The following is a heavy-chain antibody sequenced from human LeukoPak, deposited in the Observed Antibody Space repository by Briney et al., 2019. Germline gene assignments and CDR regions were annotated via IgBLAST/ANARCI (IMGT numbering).Heavy chain of an antibody. Sequence: PSETLSLTCTVSGGSISSGDYYWSWIRQPPGKGLEWIGYIYYSGSTYYNPSLKSRVTISVDTSKNQFSLKLSSVTAADTAVYYCARGDAESGSYFTGYDYWGQGTLVTYSS. V-gene: IGHV4-30-4*01. CDR3: ARGDAESGSYFTGYDY. J-gene: IGHJ4*02. CDR2: IYYSGST. CDR1: GGSISSGDYY. D-gene: IGHD1-26*01.